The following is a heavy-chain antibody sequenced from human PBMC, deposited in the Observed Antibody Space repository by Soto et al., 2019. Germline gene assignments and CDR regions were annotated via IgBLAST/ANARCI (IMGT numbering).Heavy chain of an antibody. CDR1: GGSITGYY. CDR2: IHYSGST. Sequence: QVQLQESGPGLVQPSETLSLTCTVSGGSITGYYWSWIRQPPGKGPEWIGNIHYSGSTNYNPSLKSLVTITVDASKNQFSLGLRSVTAVESAVYYCARHSYYCIRMRFDPWGKGTLVTVSS. D-gene: IGHD3-22*01. J-gene: IGHJ5*02. V-gene: IGHV4-59*08. CDR3: ARHSYYCIRMRFDP.